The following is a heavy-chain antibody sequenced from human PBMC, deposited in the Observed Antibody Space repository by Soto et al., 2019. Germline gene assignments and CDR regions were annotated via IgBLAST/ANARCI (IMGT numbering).Heavy chain of an antibody. D-gene: IGHD3-9*01. CDR3: AKDRGPDWPDFDY. CDR1: GFTFSSYG. V-gene: IGHV3-30*18. CDR2: ISYDGSSK. J-gene: IGHJ4*01. Sequence: PGGSLRLSCAASGFTFSSYGMHWVRQAPGKGLEWVAVISYDGSSKYYVDSVKGRFTISRDNSKNTLYLQMNSLRAEDTAVYYCAKDRGPDWPDFDYWGHGNLVTVSS.